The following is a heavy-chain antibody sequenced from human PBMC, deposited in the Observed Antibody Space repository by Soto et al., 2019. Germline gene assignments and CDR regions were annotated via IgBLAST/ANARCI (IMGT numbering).Heavy chain of an antibody. CDR3: AKDAVPYNGKWDWFDS. CDR1: RFTFSDFA. D-gene: IGHD1-20*01. V-gene: IGHV3-23*01. Sequence: DVQLLESGGGLVQPGGSLTLPCAASRFTFSDFAMSWVRQAPGKGLEWVSSIGGTGTDTHYADSVKGRFTISRDNSRNTLYLQIDSLRDEDTAVYYCAKDAVPYNGKWDWFDSWGQGTLVIVSS. J-gene: IGHJ5*01. CDR2: IGGTGTDT.